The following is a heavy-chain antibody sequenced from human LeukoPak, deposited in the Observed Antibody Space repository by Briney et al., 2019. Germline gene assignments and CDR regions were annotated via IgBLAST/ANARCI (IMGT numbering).Heavy chain of an antibody. V-gene: IGHV6-1*01. D-gene: IGHD1-7*01. Sequence: SQTLSLTCAISGDSVSSNSAAWNWIRQSPSRGLEWLGRTYYRSTWDHDYAISVKHRITINPDTSKNQFSLHLRSVIPEDTAVYYCARDAPITGTSYDYYAMDVWGQGTTVTVSS. CDR3: ARDAPITGTSYDYYAMDV. CDR1: GDSVSSNSAA. J-gene: IGHJ6*02. CDR2: TYYRSTWDH.